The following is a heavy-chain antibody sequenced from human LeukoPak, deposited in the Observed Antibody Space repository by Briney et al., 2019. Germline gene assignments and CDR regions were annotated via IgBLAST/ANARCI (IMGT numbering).Heavy chain of an antibody. Sequence: SETLSLTCAVYGGSFSGYYRSWIRQPPGKGLEWIGEINHSGSTNYNPSLKSRVTISVDTSKNQFSLKLSSVTAADTAVYYCASRGYCSGGSCYYFDYWGQGTLVTVSS. J-gene: IGHJ4*02. CDR2: INHSGST. D-gene: IGHD2-15*01. V-gene: IGHV4-34*01. CDR3: ASRGYCSGGSCYYFDY. CDR1: GGSFSGYY.